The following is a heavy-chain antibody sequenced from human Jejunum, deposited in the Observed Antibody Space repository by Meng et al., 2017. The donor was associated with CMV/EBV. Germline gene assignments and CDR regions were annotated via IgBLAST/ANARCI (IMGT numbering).Heavy chain of an antibody. CDR1: GSISSGDYY. CDR3: ARVPSSSGCNWFDP. V-gene: IGHV4-30-4*08. CDR2: IYYRGST. Sequence: GSISSGDYYWSWIRQPPGKGLEWVVYIYYRGSTYYNPSLKSRLTISVDASKNHFSLNLSSVTAADTAVYYCARVPSSSGCNWFDPWGQGILVTVSS. D-gene: IGHD6-6*01. J-gene: IGHJ5*02.